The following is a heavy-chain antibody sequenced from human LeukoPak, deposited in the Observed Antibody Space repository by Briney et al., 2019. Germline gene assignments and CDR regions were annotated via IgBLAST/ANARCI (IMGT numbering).Heavy chain of an antibody. CDR3: AGLPYCTTTTCSQPYWYFDL. V-gene: IGHV1-2*02. CDR2: INPNSGVT. CDR1: GYIFTGYY. D-gene: IGHD2/OR15-2a*01. Sequence: ASVKVSCKASGYIFTGYYIHWVRQAPGQGLEWMGWINPNSGVTNYAQKFQATVTLTRDTSISTAYMELSSLTSDDTAVYYCAGLPYCTTTTCSQPYWYFDLWGRGTLVTVSS. J-gene: IGHJ2*01.